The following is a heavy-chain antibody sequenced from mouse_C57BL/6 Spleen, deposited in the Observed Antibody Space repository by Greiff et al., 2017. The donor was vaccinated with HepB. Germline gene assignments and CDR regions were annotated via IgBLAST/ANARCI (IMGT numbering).Heavy chain of an antibody. Sequence: EVQLQQSGPVLVKPGASVKMSCKASGYTFTDYYMNWVKQSHGKSLEWIGVINPYNGGTSYNQKFKGKATLTVDKSSSTAYMELNSLTSEDSAVYYVAREDYDYDKGNFDYWGQGTTLTGSS. CDR3: AREDYDYDKGNFDY. CDR1: GYTFTDYY. V-gene: IGHV1-19*01. J-gene: IGHJ2*01. CDR2: INPYNGGT. D-gene: IGHD2-4*01.